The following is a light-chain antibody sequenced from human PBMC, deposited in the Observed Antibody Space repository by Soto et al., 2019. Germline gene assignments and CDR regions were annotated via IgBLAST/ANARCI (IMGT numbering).Light chain of an antibody. J-gene: IGKJ4*01. CDR3: QQYYSYPLT. V-gene: IGKV1-8*01. CDR1: QGISSY. CDR2: AAS. Sequence: AIRMTQSPSSFSASTGDRVTITCRASQGISSYLAWYQQKPGKAPKLLIYAASTMPSGVPSRFSGSGSGTDFTLTISCLQSEYFATYYCQQYYSYPLTFGGGTKVEIK.